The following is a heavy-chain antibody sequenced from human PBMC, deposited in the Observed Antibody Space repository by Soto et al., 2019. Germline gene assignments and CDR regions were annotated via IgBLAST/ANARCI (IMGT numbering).Heavy chain of an antibody. D-gene: IGHD2-2*01. Sequence: QITLKESGPTLVKPTQTLTLTCTFSGFSLSTSGVGVGWIRQPPGKALEWLAFLYWDDDKRYSPSLKSRLTPTTHPSKTPVLLTITNMAPVATATYYCARTSVNWVSRGLLDYWGQGTLVTVAS. CDR2: LYWDDDK. J-gene: IGHJ4*02. V-gene: IGHV2-5*02. CDR1: GFSLSTSGVG. CDR3: ARTSVNWVSRGLLDY.